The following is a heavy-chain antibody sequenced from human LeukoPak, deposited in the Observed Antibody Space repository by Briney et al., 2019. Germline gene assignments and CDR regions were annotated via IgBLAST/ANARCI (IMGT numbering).Heavy chain of an antibody. Sequence: GGSLRLSCAASGFTFSSYSMNWVRQAPGKGLEWVSSISSSSSYIYYADSVKGRFTISRDNAKNSLYLQMNSPRAEDTAVYYCARDMSWVTPDYGMDVWGQGTTVTVSS. D-gene: IGHD2-21*02. CDR2: ISSSSSYI. CDR1: GFTFSSYS. CDR3: ARDMSWVTPDYGMDV. V-gene: IGHV3-21*01. J-gene: IGHJ6*02.